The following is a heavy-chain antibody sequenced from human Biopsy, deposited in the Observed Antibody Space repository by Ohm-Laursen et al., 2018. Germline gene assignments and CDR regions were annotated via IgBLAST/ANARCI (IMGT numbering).Heavy chain of an antibody. CDR3: AKVSPTILSSFDY. D-gene: IGHD3-9*01. J-gene: IGHJ4*02. CDR1: GFTFSTYA. Sequence: LSLTCAASGFTFSTYAMSWVRQAPGKGLEWVSSITSSGASTDFADSVKGRFTIPRDNSKNTLYLQMNSLRAEDTAVYYCAKVSPTILSSFDYWGQGTLVTVSS. CDR2: ITSSGAST. V-gene: IGHV3-23*01.